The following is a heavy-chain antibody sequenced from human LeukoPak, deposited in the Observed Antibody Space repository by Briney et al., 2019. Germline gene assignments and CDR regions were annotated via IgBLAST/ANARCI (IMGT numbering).Heavy chain of an antibody. J-gene: IGHJ4*02. Sequence: ASVKVSCKASGYTFTGYAISWVRQAPGQGLEWMGWVSAYNGATNYAQNFQDRVTMTTDTPTTTAYMELRSLRSDDTAVYYCAGVDLYYDSSGYSQAANDYWGQGTLVTVSS. CDR1: GYTFTGYA. CDR2: VSAYNGAT. D-gene: IGHD3-22*01. CDR3: AGVDLYYDSSGYSQAANDY. V-gene: IGHV1-18*01.